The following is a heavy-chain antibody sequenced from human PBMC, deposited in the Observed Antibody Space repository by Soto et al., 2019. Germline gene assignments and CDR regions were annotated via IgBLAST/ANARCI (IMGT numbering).Heavy chain of an antibody. CDR2: LSYVRSNI. V-gene: IGHV3-30*18. Sequence: PGLTLRLSCAAARFTLKYLGFHWVSHAPYKWLVWVVLLSYVRSNIDYAVSGRGLFTVSSDDSKNLLYMQMDSLRSEHPAVYYCAKDQGRIVTEPRELDYWGQGTLVTVSS. CDR1: RFTLKYLG. J-gene: IGHJ4*02. CDR3: AKDQGRIVTEPRELDY. D-gene: IGHD1-26*01.